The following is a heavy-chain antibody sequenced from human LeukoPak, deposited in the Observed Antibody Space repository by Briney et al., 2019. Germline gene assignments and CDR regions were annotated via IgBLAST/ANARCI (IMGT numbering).Heavy chain of an antibody. V-gene: IGHV4-4*07. J-gene: IGHJ5*02. CDR3: ARESGSMRWFDP. CDR2: MSTSGNS. D-gene: IGHD6-25*01. Sequence: ASETLSLTCTVSGGPISGYYWSWIRQPAGKGLEWIGRMSTSGNSNYIPSLVSRVTMSVDTSKNQFSLNLSSVTAADTAVYYCARESGSMRWFDPWGQGTLVTVSS. CDR1: GGPISGYY.